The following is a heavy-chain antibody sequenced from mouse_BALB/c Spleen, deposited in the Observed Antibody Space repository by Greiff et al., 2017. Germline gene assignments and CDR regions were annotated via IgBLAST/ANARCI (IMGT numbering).Heavy chain of an antibody. CDR3: ARHYYGSSYDY. CDR2: ISSGGGST. J-gene: IGHJ2*01. D-gene: IGHD1-1*01. CDR1: GFAFSSYD. V-gene: IGHV5-12-1*01. Sequence: EVKLVESGGGLVKPGGSLKLSCAASGFAFSSYDMSWVRQTPEQRLEWVAYISSGGGSTYYPDTVKGRFTISRDNAKNTLYLQMSSLKSEDTAMYYSARHYYGSSYDYWGQGTTLTVSS.